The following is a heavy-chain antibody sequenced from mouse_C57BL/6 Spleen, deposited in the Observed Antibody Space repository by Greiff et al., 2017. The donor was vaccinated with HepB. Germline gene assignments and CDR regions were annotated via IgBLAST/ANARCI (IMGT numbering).Heavy chain of an antibody. J-gene: IGHJ2*01. CDR1: GYAFSSYW. D-gene: IGHD3-3*01. Sequence: VQGVESGAELVKPGASVKISCKASGYAFSSYWMNWVKQRPGKGLEWIGQIYPGDGDTNYNGKFKGKATLTADKSSSTAYMQLSSLTSEDSAVYFCARCRDESYYFDYWGQGTTLTVSS. CDR3: ARCRDESYYFDY. V-gene: IGHV1-80*01. CDR2: IYPGDGDT.